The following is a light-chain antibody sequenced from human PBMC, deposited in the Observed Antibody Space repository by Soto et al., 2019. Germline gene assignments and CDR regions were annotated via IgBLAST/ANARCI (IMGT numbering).Light chain of an antibody. CDR1: QGVGSY. CDR3: QQRYNWPLT. V-gene: IGKV3-11*01. J-gene: IGKJ3*01. Sequence: EIVLTQSPATLSLSPGESGTLSCRASQGVGSYLVWYQQRPGQTPRLLIYDASKRATDIPARFSGSGSGTDFTLTIGSLEPEDFAVSYCQQRYNWPLTFGPGTKVDI. CDR2: DAS.